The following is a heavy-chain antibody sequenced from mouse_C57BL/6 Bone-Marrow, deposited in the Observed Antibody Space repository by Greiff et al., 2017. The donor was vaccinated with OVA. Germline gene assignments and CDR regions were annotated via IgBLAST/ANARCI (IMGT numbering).Heavy chain of an antibody. J-gene: IGHJ4*01. CDR3: TTVAGDYYDMDY. V-gene: IGHV14-4*01. CDR1: GFNIKDDY. Sequence: VQLQQSGAELVRPGASVKLSCTASGFNIKDDYMHWVKQRPEQGLEWIGWIDPENGDTEYASKFQGKGTITADTSSNTAYLQLSSLTSEDTAVYYCTTVAGDYYDMDYWGQGTSVTVSS. CDR2: IDPENGDT.